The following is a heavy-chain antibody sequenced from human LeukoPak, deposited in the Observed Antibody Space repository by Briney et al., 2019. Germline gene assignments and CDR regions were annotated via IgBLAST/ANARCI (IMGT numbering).Heavy chain of an antibody. CDR1: GFTVSTNY. CDR2: INTGGYT. Sequence: GGSLRLSCAASGFTVSTNYMTWVRQAPGKGLDWVSIINTGGYTYYIDSVKGRFTISRDNSKNTLYLQMNSLRAEDTAVYYCARTWIQLWLIGALDIWGQGTMVTVSS. D-gene: IGHD5-18*01. V-gene: IGHV3-66*02. J-gene: IGHJ3*02. CDR3: ARTWIQLWLIGALDI.